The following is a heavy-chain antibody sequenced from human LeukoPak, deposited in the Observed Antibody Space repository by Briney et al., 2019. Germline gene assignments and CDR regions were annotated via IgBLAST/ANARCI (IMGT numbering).Heavy chain of an antibody. D-gene: IGHD6-19*01. Sequence: SVKVSCKASGGTFSSYAISWVRQAPGQGLEWMGRVIPILGIANYAQKFQGRVTITADKSTSTAYMELSSLRSEDTAVYYCARDPDSSGWYLGYYFDYWGQGTLVTVSS. V-gene: IGHV1-69*04. CDR2: VIPILGIA. J-gene: IGHJ4*02. CDR1: GGTFSSYA. CDR3: ARDPDSSGWYLGYYFDY.